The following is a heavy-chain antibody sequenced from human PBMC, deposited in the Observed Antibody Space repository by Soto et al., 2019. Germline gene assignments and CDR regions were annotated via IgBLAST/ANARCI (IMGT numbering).Heavy chain of an antibody. D-gene: IGHD2-21*01. CDR2: IDRNGGET. J-gene: IGHJ4*02. CDR1: GFTFTTYA. CDR3: AKDYGTSHVVSTEYPIDY. V-gene: IGHV3-23*01. Sequence: EVQLLESGGGSMQPGGSLRLSCVASGFTFTTYAMSWFRQAPGKGLEWVSGIDRNGGETFYTDSVKGRFTISRDNSKNTVYLEMNSLRADDTAMYYCAKDYGTSHVVSTEYPIDYWGQGTLVTVSS.